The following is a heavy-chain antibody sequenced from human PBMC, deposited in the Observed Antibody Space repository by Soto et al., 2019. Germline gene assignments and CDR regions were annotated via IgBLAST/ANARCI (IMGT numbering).Heavy chain of an antibody. J-gene: IGHJ5*02. CDR3: ARARYSSGWYLS. CDR1: GYTFTGYY. V-gene: IGHV1-2*04. D-gene: IGHD6-19*01. CDR2: INPNSGGT. Sequence: QVQLVQSGAEVKKPGASVKVSCKASGYTFTGYYMHWVRQAPGQGLEWMGWINPNSGGTNYAQKLQGWVTMTRDTSISTAYMELSRLRSDDTAVYYCARARYSSGWYLSWGQGTLVTVSS.